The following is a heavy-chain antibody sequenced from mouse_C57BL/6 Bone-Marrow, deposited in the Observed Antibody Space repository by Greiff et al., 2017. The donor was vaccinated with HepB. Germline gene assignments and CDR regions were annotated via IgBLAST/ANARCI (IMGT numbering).Heavy chain of an antibody. D-gene: IGHD2-4*01. CDR3: ARPDDYDAWFAY. J-gene: IGHJ3*01. V-gene: IGHV1-81*01. Sequence: QVQLKQSGAELARPGASVKLSCKASGYTFTSYGISWVKQRTGQGLEWIGEIYPRSGNTYYNEKFKGKATLPADKSSSTAYMELRSLTSEDSAVYFCARPDDYDAWFAYWGQGTLVTVSA. CDR1: GYTFTSYG. CDR2: IYPRSGNT.